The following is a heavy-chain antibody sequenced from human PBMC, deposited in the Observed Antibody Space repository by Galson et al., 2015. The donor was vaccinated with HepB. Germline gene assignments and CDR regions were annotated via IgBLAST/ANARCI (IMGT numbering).Heavy chain of an antibody. V-gene: IGHV3-48*01. D-gene: IGHD1-26*01. CDR1: GFTFSSYT. J-gene: IGHJ4*02. CDR3: TRIALRGSYWYFDY. Sequence: SLRLSCAVSGFTFSSYTMNWVRQAPGKGLEWISYISTTSDNKFSADSVKGRFIISRDNAKNLLYLQMNSLRAEDTAVYYCTRIALRGSYWYFDYWGQGSLVTVSS. CDR2: ISTTSDNK.